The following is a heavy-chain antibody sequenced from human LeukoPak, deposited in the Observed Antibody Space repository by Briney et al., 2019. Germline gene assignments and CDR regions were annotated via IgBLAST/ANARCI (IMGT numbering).Heavy chain of an antibody. D-gene: IGHD3-22*01. CDR1: GFTFSSYG. Sequence: GGSLRLSCAASGFTFSSYGMYWVRQAPGKGLEWVAVIWYDGSNKYYADSVKGRFTISRDNSKNTLYLQMNSLRAEDAAVYYCARGVTTYYYDSSGYYPDYWGQGTLVTVSS. J-gene: IGHJ4*02. CDR2: IWYDGSNK. CDR3: ARGVTTYYYDSSGYYPDY. V-gene: IGHV3-33*01.